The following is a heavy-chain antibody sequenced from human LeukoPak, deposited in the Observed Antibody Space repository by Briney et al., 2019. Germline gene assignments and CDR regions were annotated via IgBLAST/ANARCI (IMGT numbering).Heavy chain of an antibody. J-gene: IGHJ5*02. CDR3: ARDHLPAYYDILTGTSNWFDP. D-gene: IGHD3-9*01. CDR2: ISSSSSYI. Sequence: PGGSLRLSCAASGFTSSSYSMNWVRHAPGKGLELVSAISSSSSYIYYADSVKGRFTISRDNAKNSLYLQMNSLRAEDTAVYYCARDHLPAYYDILTGTSNWFDPWGQGTLVTVSS. CDR1: GFTSSSYS. V-gene: IGHV3-21*01.